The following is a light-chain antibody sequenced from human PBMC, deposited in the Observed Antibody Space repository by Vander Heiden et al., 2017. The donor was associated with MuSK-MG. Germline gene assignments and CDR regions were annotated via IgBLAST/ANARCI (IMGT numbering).Light chain of an antibody. CDR1: QGTSDY. J-gene: IGKJ1*01. CDR2: AAS. V-gene: IGKV1-9*01. Sequence: DIQLTQSPSFLSASVGDRVTITCRASQGTSDYLAWYQQKPGKAPTLVTYAASALKSGVPSRFSSRGSGTEFTLTISCLQPEDFGTYCCQGCSSYPWTFGQGTKVEFK. CDR3: QGCSSYPWT.